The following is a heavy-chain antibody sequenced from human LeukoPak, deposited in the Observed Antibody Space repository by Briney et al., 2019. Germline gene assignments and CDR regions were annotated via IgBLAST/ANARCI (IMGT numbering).Heavy chain of an antibody. CDR3: ARAPRGIFDY. CDR1: GDTFSSNSAA. CDR2: TYYRSNLYN. V-gene: IGHV6-1*01. D-gene: IGHD3-16*01. Sequence: SQTLSLTCAVSGDTFSSNSAAWDWIRQAPSRGLEWLVRTYYRSNLYNDYAISVKSRITINPDTSKNQFSLQLNSVTPEDTAVYYCARAPRGIFDYWGQGTLVTVSS. J-gene: IGHJ4*02.